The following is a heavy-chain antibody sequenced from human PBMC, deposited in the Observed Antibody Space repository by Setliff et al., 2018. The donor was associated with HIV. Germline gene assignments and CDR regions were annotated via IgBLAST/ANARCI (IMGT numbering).Heavy chain of an antibody. CDR1: GGSISSISYY. D-gene: IGHD3-22*01. Sequence: SETLSLTCSVSGGSISSISYYWGWIRQPPGKGLEWIGSIYYSGSTYYNSSLKSRVTISVDTSKNQFSLKLSSVTATDTAVYYCARDMTYYFDSSGSFGWFDPWGQGTLVTVSS. CDR2: IYYSGST. V-gene: IGHV4-39*02. CDR3: ARDMTYYFDSSGSFGWFDP. J-gene: IGHJ5*02.